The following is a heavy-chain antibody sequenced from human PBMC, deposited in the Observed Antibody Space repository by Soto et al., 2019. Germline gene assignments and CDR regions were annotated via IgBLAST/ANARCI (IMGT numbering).Heavy chain of an antibody. CDR1: GGIFSNFA. CDR2: IIPTLGTP. D-gene: IGHD3-16*01. CDR3: AIVGLCAYDY. V-gene: IGHV1-69*01. Sequence: QVQLVQSGAEVKKPGSSVKVSCKASGGIFSNFAFNWMRQAPGQGLEWMGGIIPTLGTPHYAQKFLGRVTITADESTRTVYMEMSSLTVEDTAVYYCAIVGLCAYDYWGQGTLVIVSS. J-gene: IGHJ4*02.